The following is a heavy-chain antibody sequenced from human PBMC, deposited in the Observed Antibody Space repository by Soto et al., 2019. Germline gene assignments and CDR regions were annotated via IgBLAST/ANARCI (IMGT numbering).Heavy chain of an antibody. D-gene: IGHD3-3*01. J-gene: IGHJ6*02. CDR2: MNPRSGNT. Sequence: QVQLVQSGAEVKKPGASVRVSCKASGYSFGSYDINWVRQATGQGLEWMGWMNPRSGNTGYAQKFQGRVTMTRNPSISTAYMELSSLRAEDTAVYYCARDAIFGVAFGYYYGMDVWGQGTTVTVSS. V-gene: IGHV1-8*01. CDR1: GYSFGSYD. CDR3: ARDAIFGVAFGYYYGMDV.